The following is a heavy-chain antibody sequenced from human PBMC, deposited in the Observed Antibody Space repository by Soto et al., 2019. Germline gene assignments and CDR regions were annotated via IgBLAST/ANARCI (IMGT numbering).Heavy chain of an antibody. CDR2: IIPIFGTA. J-gene: IGHJ3*02. D-gene: IGHD5-18*01. CDR3: ARAERGYSYGYRAFDI. CDR1: GGTCSSYA. Sequence: GASVKVSCKASGGTCSSYAISWVRQAPGQGLEWMGGIIPIFGTANYAQKFQGRVTITADESTSTAYMELSSLRSEDTAVYYCARAERGYSYGYRAFDIWGQGTMVTVSS. V-gene: IGHV1-69*13.